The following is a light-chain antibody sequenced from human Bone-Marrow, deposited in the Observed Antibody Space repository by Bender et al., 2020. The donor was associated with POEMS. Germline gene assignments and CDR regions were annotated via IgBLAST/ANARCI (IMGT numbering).Light chain of an antibody. CDR1: SSDIGTYKH. V-gene: IGLV2-14*03. Sequence: QSALIQPASVSASPGQSITISCTGTSSDIGTYKHVSWYQQHPGKAPKLLIDDVSDRPSGVSNRFSGSKSGNTASLTISGLQAEDEADYYCSSFTSSSTLVFGGGTKLTVL. J-gene: IGLJ3*02. CDR3: SSFTSSSTLV. CDR2: DVS.